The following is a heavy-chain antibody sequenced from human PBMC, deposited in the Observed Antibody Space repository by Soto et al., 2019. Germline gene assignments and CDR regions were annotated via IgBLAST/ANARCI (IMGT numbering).Heavy chain of an antibody. CDR1: GGSISSGGYS. CDR3: ASIDSSSAGDYGMDV. V-gene: IGHV4-30-2*01. D-gene: IGHD6-6*01. CDR2: IYHSGST. Sequence: QLQLQESGSGLVKPSQTLSLTCAVSGGSISSGGYSWSWIRQPPGKGLEWLGYIYHSGSTYYNPSLQSQVTISVDRSKNQFSLKLSSVTAADTAVYYCASIDSSSAGDYGMDVWGQGTTVTVSS. J-gene: IGHJ6*02.